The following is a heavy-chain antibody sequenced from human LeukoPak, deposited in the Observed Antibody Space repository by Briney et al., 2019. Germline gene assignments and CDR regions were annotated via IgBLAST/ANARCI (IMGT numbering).Heavy chain of an antibody. J-gene: IGHJ5*02. CDR1: GGSISSSNW. V-gene: IGHV4-4*02. Sequence: SGTLSLTCAVSGGSISSSNWWSWVRQPPGKVLEWIGEIYHSGSTNYNPSLKSRVTISVDKSKNQFSLKLSSVTAADTAVYYCALYSSSYGRFDPWGQGTLVTVSS. CDR3: ALYSSSYGRFDP. CDR2: IYHSGST. D-gene: IGHD6-13*01.